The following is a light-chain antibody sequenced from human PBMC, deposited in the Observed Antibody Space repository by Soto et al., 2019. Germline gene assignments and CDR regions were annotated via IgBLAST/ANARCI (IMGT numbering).Light chain of an antibody. Sequence: EVVMTQSPATLSVSPGERATISCRASQWVSSNLAWYQQKPGQAPRLLIYGASTRATGIPARFSGSGSGTEFTLTISGLQSEDFAVYHCQQYNNWPQTFGQGTKVDIK. J-gene: IGKJ1*01. CDR1: QWVSSN. V-gene: IGKV3-15*01. CDR2: GAS. CDR3: QQYNNWPQT.